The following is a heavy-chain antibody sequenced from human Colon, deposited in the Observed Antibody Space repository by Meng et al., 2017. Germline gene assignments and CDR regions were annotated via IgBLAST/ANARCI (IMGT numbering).Heavy chain of an antibody. V-gene: IGHV3-48*03. CDR2: ISSSGSTI. CDR3: ARVGCSGGSCYSERYYFDY. D-gene: IGHD2-15*01. CDR1: GFTFSSYE. J-gene: IGHJ4*02. Sequence: GESLKISCAASGFTFSSYEMNWVRQAPGKGLEWVSYISSSGSTIYYADSVKGRFTISRDNAKNSLYLQMNSLRAEDTAVYYCARVGCSGGSCYSERYYFDYWGQGTRVTVSS.